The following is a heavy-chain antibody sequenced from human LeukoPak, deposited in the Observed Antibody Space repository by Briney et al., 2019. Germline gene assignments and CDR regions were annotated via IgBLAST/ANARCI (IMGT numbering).Heavy chain of an antibody. J-gene: IGHJ3*01. Sequence: SETLSLTRTVSGSSISSGGEYWSWLRHLPGKGLEWIGYVYYSGSTYYNPSLESRITMSVDTTENQFSLKLTSVTAADTAVYYCAREKTAYYYDRSGFPEGAFDVWGQGTMVTVSS. V-gene: IGHV4-31*03. CDR1: GSSISSGGEY. D-gene: IGHD3-22*01. CDR3: AREKTAYYYDRSGFPEGAFDV. CDR2: VYYSGST.